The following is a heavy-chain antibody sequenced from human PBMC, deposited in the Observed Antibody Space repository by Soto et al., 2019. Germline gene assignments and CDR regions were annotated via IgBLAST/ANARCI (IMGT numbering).Heavy chain of an antibody. V-gene: IGHV3-23*01. D-gene: IGHD5-12*01. J-gene: IGHJ4*02. CDR1: GFTFNSYA. CDR2: ISARGGSS. Sequence: EVHLLESGGGLVQPGGSLRLSCAACGFTFNSYAMVWFRQAPGKGLEWVSVISARGGSSYFADSVKGRFTISRDNSKNVLSLEMNSLRAEDTAIYFCAKGSIEYSASVDNWGQGTLVLVSS. CDR3: AKGSIEYSASVDN.